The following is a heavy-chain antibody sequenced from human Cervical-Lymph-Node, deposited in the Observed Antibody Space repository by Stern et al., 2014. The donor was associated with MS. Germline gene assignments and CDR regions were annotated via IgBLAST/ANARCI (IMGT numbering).Heavy chain of an antibody. CDR1: GFTFSSYS. CDR3: ARDNGLYYYGSGSYHFDY. J-gene: IGHJ4*02. D-gene: IGHD3-10*01. CDR2: ISSSRSYI. V-gene: IGHV3-21*01. Sequence: EVQLVESGGGLVKPGGSLRLSCASSGFTFSSYSMNWVRQAPGKGLEWVSSISSSRSYIYYADSLQGRFTISTANTTKSLYMQMNSMRAEDPAVYYCARDNGLYYYGSGSYHFDYWGQGTLVTVSS.